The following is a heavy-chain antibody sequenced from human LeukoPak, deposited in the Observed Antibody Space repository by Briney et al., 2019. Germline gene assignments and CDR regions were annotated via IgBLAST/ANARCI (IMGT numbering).Heavy chain of an antibody. CDR1: GGSISSYY. CDR3: ARERDSSGFDAFDI. J-gene: IGHJ3*02. V-gene: IGHV4-59*01. CDR2: IYYSGST. Sequence: PSETLSLTCTVSGGSISSYYWSWIRQPPGKGLEWIGYIYYSGSTNYNPSLKSRVTISVDTSKNQISLKLSSVTAADTAVYYCARERDSSGFDAFDIWGQGTMVTVSS. D-gene: IGHD3-22*01.